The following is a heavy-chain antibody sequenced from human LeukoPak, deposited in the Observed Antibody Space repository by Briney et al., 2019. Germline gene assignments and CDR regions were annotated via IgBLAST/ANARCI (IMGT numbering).Heavy chain of an antibody. CDR1: GFTFDDYA. Sequence: GRSLRLSCAASGFTFDDYAMHWVRQAPGEGLVWVSRVYNDGSTTNYADSVKGRFTISRDNAKNTLYLQMNSLRAEDMAVYYCARESGSSRFFDYWGQGTLVTVSS. D-gene: IGHD6-6*01. CDR3: ARESGSSRFFDY. J-gene: IGHJ4*02. V-gene: IGHV3-74*01. CDR2: VYNDGSTT.